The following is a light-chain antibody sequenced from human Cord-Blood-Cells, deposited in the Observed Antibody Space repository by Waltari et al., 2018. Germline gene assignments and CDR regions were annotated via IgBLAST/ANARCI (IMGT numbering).Light chain of an antibody. CDR1: QSISSY. V-gene: IGKV1-39*01. J-gene: IGKJ2*01. CDR2: AAS. CDR3: QQSYSTLYT. Sequence: LQMNTSPSSLTASVGDRVTITCRASQSISSYLNWDQQKPGKAPQLRIYAASSLQSGVPSRFSGSGSGTEFTLTISSLQPEDFATDYCQQSYSTLYTFGQGTKLEIK.